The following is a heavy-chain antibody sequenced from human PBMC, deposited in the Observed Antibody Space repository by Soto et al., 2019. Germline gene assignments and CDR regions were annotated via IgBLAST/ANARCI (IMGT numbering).Heavy chain of an antibody. CDR3: ARYTKLQYYYDSSGYYHLGFGP. J-gene: IGHJ5*02. CDR2: IYYSGST. D-gene: IGHD3-22*01. CDR1: GGSISSSIYY. V-gene: IGHV4-39*07. Sequence: SETLSLTCTVSGGSISSSIYYWGWIRQPPGKGLEWIGSIYYSGSTYCNPSLKSRVTISVDTSKNQFSLKLSSVTAADTAVYYCARYTKLQYYYDSSGYYHLGFGPWGQGTLVTVSS.